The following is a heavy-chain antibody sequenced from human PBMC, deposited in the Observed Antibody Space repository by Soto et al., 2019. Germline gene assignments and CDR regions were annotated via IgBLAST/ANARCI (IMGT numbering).Heavy chain of an antibody. CDR2: IYSGGST. CDR3: ARGSTSYDAFDI. CDR1: GFKGISNY. J-gene: IGHJ3*02. V-gene: IGHV3-53*01. Sequence: GGSLRLSWAASGFKGISNYVSWVRQAPGKGLEWVSVIYSGGSTYYADSVKGRFTISRDNSKNTLYLQMNSLRAEDTAVYYCARGSTSYDAFDIWGQGTMVT. D-gene: IGHD2-2*01.